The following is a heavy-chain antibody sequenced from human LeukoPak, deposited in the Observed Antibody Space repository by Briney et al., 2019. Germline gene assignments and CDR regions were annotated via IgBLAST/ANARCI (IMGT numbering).Heavy chain of an antibody. CDR3: ARSLDTAMDVDY. V-gene: IGHV5-51*01. D-gene: IGHD5-18*01. Sequence: GESLKISCKGSGYTFTNYWIGWVRQVPAKGLERMGIIYPGYSNTRYSPSFQGQVTISADKSISTAYLQWSSLKASDTAMYYCARSLDTAMDVDYWGQGTLVTVSS. CDR2: IYPGYSNT. J-gene: IGHJ4*02. CDR1: GYTFTNYW.